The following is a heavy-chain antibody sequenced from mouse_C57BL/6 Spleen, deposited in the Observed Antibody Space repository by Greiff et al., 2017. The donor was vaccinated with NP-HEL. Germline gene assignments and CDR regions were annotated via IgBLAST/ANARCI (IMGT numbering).Heavy chain of an antibody. CDR1: GYAFSSSW. V-gene: IGHV1-82*01. J-gene: IGHJ4*01. CDR3: ARDYYGSSPYAMDY. D-gene: IGHD1-1*01. Sequence: VQLQQSGPELVKPGASVKISCKASGYAFSSSWMNWVKQRPGKGLEWTGRIYPGDGDTNYNGKFKGKATLTADKSSSTAYMQLSSLTSEDSAVYFCARDYYGSSPYAMDYWGQGTSVTVSS. CDR2: IYPGDGDT.